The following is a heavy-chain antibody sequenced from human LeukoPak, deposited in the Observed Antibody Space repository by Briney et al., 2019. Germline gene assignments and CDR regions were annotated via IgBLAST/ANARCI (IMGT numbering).Heavy chain of an antibody. CDR3: ASVESGSYWGGVY. D-gene: IGHD1-26*01. CDR2: ISGSGGST. J-gene: IGHJ4*02. Sequence: GGSLRLSCAASGFTFSSYAMSWVRQAPGKGLEWVSAISGSGGSTYYADSVKGRFTISRDNSKNTLYLQMNSLRAEDTAVYYCASVESGSYWGGVYWGQGTLVTVSS. CDR1: GFTFSSYA. V-gene: IGHV3-23*01.